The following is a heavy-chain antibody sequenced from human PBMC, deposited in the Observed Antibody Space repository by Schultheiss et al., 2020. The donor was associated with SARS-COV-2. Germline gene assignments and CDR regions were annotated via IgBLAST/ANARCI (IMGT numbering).Heavy chain of an antibody. CDR1: GFTFSNYW. Sequence: GESLKISCAASGFTFSNYWMSWVRQAPGKGLEWVANIKQDGSEKYYVDSVKGRFTISRDNAKNSLYLQMNSLRAEDTAVYYCARDPQVYDFWSGYYHGMDVWGQGTTVTVSS. V-gene: IGHV3-7*03. CDR3: ARDPQVYDFWSGYYHGMDV. J-gene: IGHJ6*02. D-gene: IGHD3-3*01. CDR2: IKQDGSEK.